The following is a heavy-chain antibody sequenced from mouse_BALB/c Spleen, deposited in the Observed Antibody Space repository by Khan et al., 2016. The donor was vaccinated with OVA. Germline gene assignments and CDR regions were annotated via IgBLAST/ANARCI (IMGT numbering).Heavy chain of an antibody. CDR1: GYSITSDYA. CDR2: ISYSGNT. CDR3: ARIKGGDFDY. Sequence: EVQLQESGPGLVKPSQSLSLTCTVTGYSITSDYAWNWIRQFPGNNLEWMGFISYSGNTKYTPSLKSRISIPRDTSKNQFFLQLNSVTIEDTATYYCARIKGGDFDYWGQGTTLTVSS. V-gene: IGHV3-2*02. J-gene: IGHJ2*01.